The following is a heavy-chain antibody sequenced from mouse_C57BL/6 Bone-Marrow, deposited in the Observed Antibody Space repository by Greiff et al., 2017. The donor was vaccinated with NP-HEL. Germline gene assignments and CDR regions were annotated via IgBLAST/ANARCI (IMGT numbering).Heavy chain of an antibody. CDR2: IYPGDGAT. D-gene: IGHD2-1*01. Sequence: VQLQQSGAELVKPGASVKISCKASGYAFSSYWMNWVKQRPGTGLEWIGQIYPGDGATNYNGKFKGKATLTADKSSSTAYMQLSSLTSEDSAVYFCARWGGNYDYFDYWGQGTTLTVSS. V-gene: IGHV1-80*01. CDR3: ARWGGNYDYFDY. J-gene: IGHJ2*01. CDR1: GYAFSSYW.